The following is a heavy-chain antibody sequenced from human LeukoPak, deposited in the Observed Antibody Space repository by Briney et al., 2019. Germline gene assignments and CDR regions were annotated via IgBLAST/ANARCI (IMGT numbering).Heavy chain of an antibody. CDR1: GSTFTNYW. CDR2: VYPGDSDT. Sequence: GESLKISCKGLGSTFTNYWIGWVRQMPGKGLEWMGIVYPGDSDTRYSPSFQGQVTISADKSISTAYLQWSSLQASDTAMYYCARSGYRGLGFDSWGQGTLVTVSS. CDR3: ARSGYRGLGFDS. D-gene: IGHD5-12*01. J-gene: IGHJ4*02. V-gene: IGHV5-51*01.